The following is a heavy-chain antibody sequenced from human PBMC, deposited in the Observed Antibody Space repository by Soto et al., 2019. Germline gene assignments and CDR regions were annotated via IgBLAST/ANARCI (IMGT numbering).Heavy chain of an antibody. D-gene: IGHD6-19*01. CDR3: ARVGTPSGWPNFDY. CDR2: IKQDGSEK. CDR1: GFTFSSYW. Sequence: GGSLRLSCSASGFTFSSYWMSWVRQAPGKGQEWVANIKQDGSEKYYVDSVKGRFTISRDNAKNSLYLQMNSLRAEDTAVYYCARVGTPSGWPNFDYWGQGTLVTVSS. J-gene: IGHJ4*02. V-gene: IGHV3-7*03.